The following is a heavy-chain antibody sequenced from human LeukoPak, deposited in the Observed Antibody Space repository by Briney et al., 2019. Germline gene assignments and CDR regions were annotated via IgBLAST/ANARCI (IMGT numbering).Heavy chain of an antibody. Sequence: ASVKVSCKASGYTFTSYDINWVRQATGQGLEWMGWMNPNSGNTGYAQKFQGRVTMTRNTSISTAYMELSSLRSEDTAVYYCARHPSYYDRIDYWGQGTLVTVSS. CDR1: GYTFTSYD. D-gene: IGHD3-22*01. CDR2: MNPNSGNT. V-gene: IGHV1-8*01. J-gene: IGHJ4*02. CDR3: ARHPSYYDRIDY.